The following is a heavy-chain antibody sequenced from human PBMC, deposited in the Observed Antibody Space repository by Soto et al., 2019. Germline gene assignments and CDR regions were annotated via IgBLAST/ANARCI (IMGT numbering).Heavy chain of an antibody. CDR2: IDPSDSYT. Sequence: PGESLKISCKGSGYSFTSYWISWVRQMPGKGLEWMGRIDPSDSYTNYSPSFQGHVTISADKSISTVYLQWSSLKASDTAMYYCARRQRTTVTDRVFYFGYWGQGTLVTVS. V-gene: IGHV5-10-1*01. J-gene: IGHJ4*02. CDR3: ARRQRTTVTDRVFYFGY. D-gene: IGHD4-17*01. CDR1: GYSFTSYW.